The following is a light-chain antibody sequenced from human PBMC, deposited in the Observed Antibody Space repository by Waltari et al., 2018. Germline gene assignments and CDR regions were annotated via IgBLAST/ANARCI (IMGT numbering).Light chain of an antibody. V-gene: IGKV4-1*01. Sequence: DIVMTQSPDSLAVSLGERATINCKSSPSILYSSNNKNYLAWFHQKPGQPPKWLIYWASTRQSGVPDRFSGSGSGTDFTLTISSLQAEDVAVYYCQQYYSAPWTFGQGTKVEIK. CDR2: WAS. CDR3: QQYYSAPWT. CDR1: PSILYSSNNKNY. J-gene: IGKJ1*01.